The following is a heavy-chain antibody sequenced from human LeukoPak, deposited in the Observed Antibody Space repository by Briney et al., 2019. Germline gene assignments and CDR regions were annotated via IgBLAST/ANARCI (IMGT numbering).Heavy chain of an antibody. CDR1: GFTFSSYA. J-gene: IGHJ4*02. CDR3: AKWRGGGEEAIILFDY. D-gene: IGHD3-16*01. CDR2: ISGRGGST. V-gene: IGHV3-23*01. Sequence: GGSLRLSCAASGFTFSSYAMSWVSQPPGKVLEWVSAISGRGGSTYYADSVKGRFTISRDNSKNTLYLQMNSLRAEDTAVYYCAKWRGGGEEAIILFDYWGQGTLVTVSS.